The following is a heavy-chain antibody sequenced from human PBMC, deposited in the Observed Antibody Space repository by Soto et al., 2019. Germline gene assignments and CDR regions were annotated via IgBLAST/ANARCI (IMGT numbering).Heavy chain of an antibody. CDR3: ARGRYGDY. CDR2: ISAHNGNT. J-gene: IGHJ4*02. D-gene: IGHD1-1*01. Sequence: QVHLVQSGAEVKKPRASVKVSCQGSGYAFTTYGITWVRQAPGQGLEWMGWISAHNGNTNYVQKLQGRVTVTRDTSPSTAYMELRSLRYDDTAVYYCARGRYGDYWGQGALVTVSS. V-gene: IGHV1-18*01. CDR1: GYAFTTYG.